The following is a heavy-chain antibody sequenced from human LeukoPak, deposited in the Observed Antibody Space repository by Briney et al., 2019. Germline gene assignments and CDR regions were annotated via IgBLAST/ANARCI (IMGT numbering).Heavy chain of an antibody. CDR3: ARARFGTAGADY. D-gene: IGHD1-1*01. J-gene: IGHJ4*02. Sequence: TGGSLRLSCAASGFTFSSYAMSWVRQAPGKGLEWVSAISGSGGSTYYADSVKGRFTISRDNAKNSLYLQMNSLRAEDTAVYYCARARFGTAGADYWGQGTLVTVSS. V-gene: IGHV3-23*01. CDR2: ISGSGGST. CDR1: GFTFSSYA.